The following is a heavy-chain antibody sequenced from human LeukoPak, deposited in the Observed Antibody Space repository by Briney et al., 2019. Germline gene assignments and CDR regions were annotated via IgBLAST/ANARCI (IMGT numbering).Heavy chain of an antibody. J-gene: IGHJ4*02. CDR2: ISGSGDKT. D-gene: IGHD2-8*02. Sequence: GGSLRLSCVASGFTFSSFAINWVRQAPGKGPELVSFISGSGDKTHYTDSVKGRFTISRDNTNNTLYLQMNSLRAEDTAIYYCAKAWSYYFDHWGRGTLVTVSS. CDR1: GFTFSSFA. V-gene: IGHV3-23*01. CDR3: AKAWSYYFDH.